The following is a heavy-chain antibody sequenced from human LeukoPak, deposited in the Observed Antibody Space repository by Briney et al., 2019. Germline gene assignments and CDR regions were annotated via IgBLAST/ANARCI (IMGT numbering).Heavy chain of an antibody. D-gene: IGHD2-15*01. CDR2: ISDSGIT. CDR1: GDSVSSGY. Sequence: SETLSLSCTVSGDSVSSGYGTWIRQSPGKGLEWIGYISDSGITDYHPSLKSRLTISVDSTNNQFSLNLNSVTAADTAVYYCAGRGHRYSRDWGQGILVTVSS. CDR3: AGRGHRYSRD. J-gene: IGHJ1*01. V-gene: IGHV4-4*09.